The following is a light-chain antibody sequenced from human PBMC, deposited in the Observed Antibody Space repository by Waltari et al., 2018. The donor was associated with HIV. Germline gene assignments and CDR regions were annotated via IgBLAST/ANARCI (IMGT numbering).Light chain of an antibody. CDR1: SLRSYY. V-gene: IGLV3-19*01. CDR2: GKN. J-gene: IGLJ2*01. CDR3: NSRDSSGNHLV. Sequence: SSELTQDPAVSVALGQTVRITCQGDSLRSYYASWYQQKPGQAPVLVNYGKNNRPSGIPDRCSGSSSGYTASLTITGAQAEDEADYCCNSRDSSGNHLVFGGGTKLTVL.